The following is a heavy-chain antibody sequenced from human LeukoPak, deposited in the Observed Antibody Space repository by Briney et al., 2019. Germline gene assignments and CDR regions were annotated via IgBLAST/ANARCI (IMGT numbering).Heavy chain of an antibody. J-gene: IGHJ4*02. CDR1: GGSFSGYY. CDR2: INHSGST. D-gene: IGHD3-10*01. CDR3: ARHVGGSGSYEIDY. Sequence: SETLSLTCAVYGGSFSGYYWSWIRQPPGKGLEWIGEINHSGSTNYNPSLKSRVTISVDTSKNQFSLKLSSVTAADTAVYYCARHVGGSGSYEIDYWGQGTLVTVSS. V-gene: IGHV4-34*01.